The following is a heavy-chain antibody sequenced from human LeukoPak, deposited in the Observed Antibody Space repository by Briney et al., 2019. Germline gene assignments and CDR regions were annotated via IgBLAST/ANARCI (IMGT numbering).Heavy chain of an antibody. CDR3: ARSGDIVATIGRYYYYYGMDV. V-gene: IGHV3-30-3*01. CDR2: ISYDGSNK. Sequence: GGSLRLSRAASGFTFSSYAMHWVRQAPGKGLEWVAVISYDGSNKYYADSVKGRFTISRDNSKNTLYLQMNSLRAEDTAVYYCARSGDIVATIGRYYYYYGMDVWGQGTTVTVSS. D-gene: IGHD5-12*01. CDR1: GFTFSSYA. J-gene: IGHJ6*02.